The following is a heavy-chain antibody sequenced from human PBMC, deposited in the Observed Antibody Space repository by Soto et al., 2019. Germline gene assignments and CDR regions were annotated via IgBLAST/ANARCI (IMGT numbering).Heavy chain of an antibody. CDR2: VSDSGGAK. D-gene: IGHD3-16*01. J-gene: IGHJ1*01. V-gene: IGHV3-23*01. Sequence: GGSLRLSCVVSGFPFSAYAMSWVRQAPGKRLEWVSGVSDSGGAKHYADSVKGRFTISRDNSRNTLSLQMNSLRADDTAIYFCANLLPGFYAYSTCDFWGQGTLVTVSS. CDR3: ANLLPGFYAYSTCDF. CDR1: GFPFSAYA.